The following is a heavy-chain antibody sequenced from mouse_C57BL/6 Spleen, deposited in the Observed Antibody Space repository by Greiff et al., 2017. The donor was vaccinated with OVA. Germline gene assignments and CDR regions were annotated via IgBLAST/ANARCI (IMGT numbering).Heavy chain of an antibody. CDR3: ASSYGNYVQLTGYAMDY. V-gene: IGHV1-53*01. J-gene: IGHJ4*01. CDR1: GYTFTSYW. D-gene: IGHD2-1*01. Sequence: VQLQQPGTELVKPGASVKLSCKASGYTFTSYWMHWVKQRPGQGLEWIGNINPSNGGTNYNEKFKSKATLTVDKSSSTAYMQLSSLTSEDSAVYYCASSYGNYVQLTGYAMDYWGQGTSVTVSS. CDR2: INPSNGGT.